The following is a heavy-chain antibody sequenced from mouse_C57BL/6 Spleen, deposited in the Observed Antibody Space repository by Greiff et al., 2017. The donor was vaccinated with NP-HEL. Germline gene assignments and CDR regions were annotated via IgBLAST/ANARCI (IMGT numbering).Heavy chain of an antibody. Sequence: EVQLQQSVAELVRPGASVKLSCTASGFNIKNTYMHWVKQRPEQGLEWIGRIAPANGNTKYAPKFQGKATITADTSSNTAYLQLSSLTSEDTAIYYCARAKDGYYVDWYFDVWGTGTTVTVSS. J-gene: IGHJ1*03. V-gene: IGHV14-3*01. D-gene: IGHD2-3*01. CDR1: GFNIKNTY. CDR3: ARAKDGYYVDWYFDV. CDR2: IAPANGNT.